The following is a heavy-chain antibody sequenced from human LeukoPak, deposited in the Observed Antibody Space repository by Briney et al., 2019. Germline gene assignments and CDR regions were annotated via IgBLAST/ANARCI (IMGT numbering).Heavy chain of an antibody. J-gene: IGHJ4*02. D-gene: IGHD3-16*01. CDR2: IWYHGSNQ. CDR3: ASRGGKYDFGC. Sequence: GRSLRLSCAASGSTFSRYGMHWVRQAPGKGLEWVAVIWYHGSNQYYADSVKGRFTISRDNSKNTLYLQMNSLRAEDTAVYYCASRGGKYDFGCWGQGTLVTVSS. V-gene: IGHV3-33*01. CDR1: GSTFSRYG.